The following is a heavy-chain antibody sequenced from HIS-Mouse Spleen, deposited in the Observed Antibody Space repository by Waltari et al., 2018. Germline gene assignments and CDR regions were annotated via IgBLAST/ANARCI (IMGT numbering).Heavy chain of an antibody. Sequence: QVQLVESGGGVVQPGRSLRLSCAASGFTFSSYGMHWVRQAPGKGVGWVAVISYDGSNKYYADSVKGRFTISRDNSKNTLYLQMNSLRAEDTAVYYCAKDLWFGAYWGQGTLVTVSS. CDR1: GFTFSSYG. D-gene: IGHD3-10*01. CDR2: ISYDGSNK. CDR3: AKDLWFGAY. J-gene: IGHJ4*02. V-gene: IGHV3-30*18.